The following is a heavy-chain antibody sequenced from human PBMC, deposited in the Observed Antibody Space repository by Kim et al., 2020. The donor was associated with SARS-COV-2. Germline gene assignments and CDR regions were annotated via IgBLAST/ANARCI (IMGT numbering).Heavy chain of an antibody. J-gene: IGHJ5*02. CDR3: ATGTDTVTTGWFDP. V-gene: IGHV1-24*01. CDR2: FDPEDGET. CDR1: GYTLTELS. D-gene: IGHD4-4*01. Sequence: ASVKVSCKVSGYTLTELSMHWVRQAPGKGLEWMGGFDPEDGETIYAQKFQGRVTMTEDTSTDTAYMELSSLRSEDTAVYYCATGTDTVTTGWFDPWGQGTLVTVSS.